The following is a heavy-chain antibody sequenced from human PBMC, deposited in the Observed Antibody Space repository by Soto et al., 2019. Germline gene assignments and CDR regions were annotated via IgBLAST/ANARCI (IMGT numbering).Heavy chain of an antibody. CDR2: IYPGDSDT. CDR3: AIQHPLDSFGYPLDH. J-gene: IGHJ4*02. Sequence: PGESLKISCKASVYSFTNYWIGWVRQMPGKGLEWMGTIYPGDSDTRYSPSFQGRVTFSVDKSINTAYLHWTSLKASDTAIYYCAIQHPLDSFGYPLDHWGQGTLVTVSS. CDR1: VYSFTNYW. V-gene: IGHV5-51*01. D-gene: IGHD5-18*01.